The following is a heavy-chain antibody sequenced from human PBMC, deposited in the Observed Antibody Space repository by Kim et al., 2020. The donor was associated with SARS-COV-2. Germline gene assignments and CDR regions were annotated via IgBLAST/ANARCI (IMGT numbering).Heavy chain of an antibody. CDR3: TTDFMG. CDR1: GFTFSVDW. CDR2: VKGKTDGGTT. D-gene: IGHD3-16*01. J-gene: IGHJ1*01. Sequence: GGSLRLSCATSGFTFSVDWMNWVRQGPGKGLEWVARVKGKTDGGTTDYAAFVQGRFTISRDDSKNRLFLQMNGLSTADTGVYYSTTDFMGWGQGTLVTV. V-gene: IGHV3-15*01.